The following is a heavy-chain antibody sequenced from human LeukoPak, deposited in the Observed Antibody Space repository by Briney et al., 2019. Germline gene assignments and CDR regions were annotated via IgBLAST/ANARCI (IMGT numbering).Heavy chain of an antibody. CDR3: ARDVGPGIAVAGTWFDP. V-gene: IGHV4-4*07. CDR1: GGSISSHY. D-gene: IGHD6-19*01. Sequence: SETLSLTCTVSGGSISSHYWSWIRQPAGKGLERIGRIYTSGSTNYNPSLKSRVTMSVDTSKNQFSLKLSSVTAADTAVYYCARDVGPGIAVAGTWFDPWGQGTLVTVSS. J-gene: IGHJ5*02. CDR2: IYTSGST.